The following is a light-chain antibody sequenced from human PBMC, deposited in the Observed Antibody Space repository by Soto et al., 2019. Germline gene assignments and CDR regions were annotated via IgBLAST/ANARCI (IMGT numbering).Light chain of an antibody. CDR2: DAS. CDR1: QSVGSY. J-gene: IGKJ4*01. CDR3: QQRSSWPLT. Sequence: EIVLTQSPATLSLSPGERATLSCRASQSVGSYLAWYQQKPGQAPRLLIYDASDRAAGIPGRFSGSGSGTDFTLTISSLEPEDFAVFYCQQRSSWPLTFGGGTKVEIK. V-gene: IGKV3-11*01.